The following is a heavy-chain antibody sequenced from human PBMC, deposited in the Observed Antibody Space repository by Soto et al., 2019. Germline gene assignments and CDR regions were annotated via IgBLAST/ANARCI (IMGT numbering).Heavy chain of an antibody. CDR3: AGLGYCSSITCYVGY. CDR1: GGSISSSSYY. CDR2: IYYSGST. Sequence: QLQLQESGPGLVKPSETLSLTCTVSGGSISSSSYYWGWIRQPPGKGLEWIGSIYYSGSTYYNPSLKSRVTISVDTSKNQFSLKLSSVTAADTAVYYCAGLGYCSSITCYVGYWGQGTLVTVSS. V-gene: IGHV4-39*01. J-gene: IGHJ4*02. D-gene: IGHD2-2*01.